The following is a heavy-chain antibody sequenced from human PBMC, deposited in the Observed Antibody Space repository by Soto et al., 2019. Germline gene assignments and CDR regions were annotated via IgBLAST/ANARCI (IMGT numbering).Heavy chain of an antibody. D-gene: IGHD3-10*01. CDR2: INSSGST. J-gene: IGHJ3*02. Sequence: SETLSLTCAVYGGTLSGYYWSWIRQPPGKGLEWIAEINSSGSTNYNPSLTSGVSISVDTSKTRLSLKWSSVTAADTAVYYCARAGFYGPYDAFDIWGQGTMVTVSS. CDR3: ARAGFYGPYDAFDI. V-gene: IGHV4-34*01. CDR1: GGTLSGYY.